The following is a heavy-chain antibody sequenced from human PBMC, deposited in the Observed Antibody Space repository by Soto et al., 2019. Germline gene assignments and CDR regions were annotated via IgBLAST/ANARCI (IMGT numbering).Heavy chain of an antibody. V-gene: IGHV3-66*01. D-gene: IGHD4-17*01. Sequence: GGSLRLSCAASGFTVSSNYMSWVRQAPGKGLEWVSVIYSGGSTYYADSVKGRFTISRDNSKNTLYLQMNSLRAEDTAVYYCARDVPDYGDPVWYFDLWGRGTLVTVSS. CDR1: GFTVSSNY. CDR3: ARDVPDYGDPVWYFDL. CDR2: IYSGGST. J-gene: IGHJ2*01.